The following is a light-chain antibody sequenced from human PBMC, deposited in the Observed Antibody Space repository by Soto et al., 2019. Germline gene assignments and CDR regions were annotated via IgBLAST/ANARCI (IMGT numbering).Light chain of an antibody. CDR1: QDISKY. CDR3: QKYNNAPRT. CDR2: AAS. J-gene: IGKJ1*01. Sequence: DIQMTQSPSSLSASIGDRVTITCRASQDISKYLAWYQQKPGKVPKLLIYAASFLQPGVPSRFSGSGSGTDFTLTISSLQPEDVATSYCQKYNNAPRTFGQGTKVEIK. V-gene: IGKV1-27*01.